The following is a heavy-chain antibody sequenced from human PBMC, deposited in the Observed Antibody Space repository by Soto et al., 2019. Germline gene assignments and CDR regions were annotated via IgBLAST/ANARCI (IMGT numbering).Heavy chain of an antibody. CDR1: GFTFSSYG. CDR2: ISYDGSNK. V-gene: IGHV3-30*18. J-gene: IGHJ4*02. D-gene: IGHD3-10*01. Sequence: QVQLVESGGGVVQPGRSLRLSCAASGFTFSSYGMHWVRQAPGQGLEWVAVISYDGSNKYYADSVKGRFTISRDNSKNTLYLQMNSLRAEDTAVYYCAKDADGSGSYYFDYWGQGTLVTVSS. CDR3: AKDADGSGSYYFDY.